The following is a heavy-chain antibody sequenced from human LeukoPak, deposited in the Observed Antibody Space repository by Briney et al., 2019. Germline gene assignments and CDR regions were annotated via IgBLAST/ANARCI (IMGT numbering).Heavy chain of an antibody. CDR1: GYSISSGYY. D-gene: IGHD4-23*01. J-gene: IGHJ4*02. CDR3: ARALLRGGTGEFDY. V-gene: IGHV4-38-2*02. Sequence: PSETLSLTCSVSGYSISSGYYWGWIRQPPGKGLEWIGSIYHSGSTYYNPSLKSRVTISVDTSKNQFSLKLSSVTAADTAVYYCARALLRGGTGEFDYWGQGTLVTVSS. CDR2: IYHSGST.